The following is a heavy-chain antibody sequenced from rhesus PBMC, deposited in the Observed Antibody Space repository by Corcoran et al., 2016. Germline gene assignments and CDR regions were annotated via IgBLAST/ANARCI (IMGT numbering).Heavy chain of an antibody. V-gene: IGHV4-160*01. CDR1: GGSISGYY. J-gene: IGHJ4*01. D-gene: IGHD3-22*01. CDR3: ARWGSDGPNFDY. CDR2: IHGSTGSS. Sequence: QVQLQESGPGLVKPSETLSLTCAVSGGSISGYYWSWIRQPPGKGLEWIGRIHGSTGSSDYNPSLKSRVTISADTSKMQFSLKMSYVTAADTAVYYCARWGSDGPNFDYWGQGVLVTVSS.